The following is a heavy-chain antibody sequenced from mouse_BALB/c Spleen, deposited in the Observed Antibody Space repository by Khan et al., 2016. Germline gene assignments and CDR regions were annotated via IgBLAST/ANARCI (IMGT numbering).Heavy chain of an antibody. CDR3: ASYFRYYFEV. Sequence: EVQLQESGPGLVKPSQSLSLTCTVTGYSITSDYAWNWIRQFPGNKLEWMGYISYSGSTSYNPSLKSRISITRDTSKNQFFLQLNSVTTEDTATYYCASYFRYYFEVWGAGTTVTVSS. D-gene: IGHD2-14*01. CDR2: ISYSGST. V-gene: IGHV3-2*02. J-gene: IGHJ1*01. CDR1: GYSITSDYA.